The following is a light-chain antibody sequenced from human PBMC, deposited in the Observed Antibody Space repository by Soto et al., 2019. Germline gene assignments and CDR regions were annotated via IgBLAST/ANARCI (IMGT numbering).Light chain of an antibody. CDR2: DAS. J-gene: IGKJ2*01. Sequence: EIVLTQSPATLSLSPGERATLSCRASQSVSSYLAWYQHKPGQAPRLLIYDASNRATGIPARFSGSGSGTDFPLTISSLEPEDFAFYYCQQRSNWNTFGQGTKLEIK. V-gene: IGKV3-11*01. CDR1: QSVSSY. CDR3: QQRSNWNT.